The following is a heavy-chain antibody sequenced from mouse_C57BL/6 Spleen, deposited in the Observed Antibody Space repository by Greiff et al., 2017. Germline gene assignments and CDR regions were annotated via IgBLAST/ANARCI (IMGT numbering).Heavy chain of an antibody. Sequence: VKLLQSGAELVRPGASVKLSCKASGFTFTDYDMNWVKQRPGQGLEWIARICPGSGNTYYKEQLKGKVTLTAEKSTNTAYMQLSSLMSEDTAVYFCARVSIYYDPFDYWGQGTPVTVSA. CDR2: ICPGSGNT. D-gene: IGHD2-4*01. J-gene: IGHJ3*01. CDR3: ARVSIYYDPFDY. V-gene: IGHV1-76*01. CDR1: GFTFTDYD.